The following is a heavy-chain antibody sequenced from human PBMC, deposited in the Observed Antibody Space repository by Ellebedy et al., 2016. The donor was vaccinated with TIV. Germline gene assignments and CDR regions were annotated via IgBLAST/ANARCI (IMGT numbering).Heavy chain of an antibody. CDR3: VRDLLFSGSRRVLD. Sequence: SETLSLXCTVSGGSMNNDCWSWIRQPPGKGLEWVGYVCHSGSPNNNPSLKSRLTMSLDTSKNQFSLKLSSVTAADTAVYYCVRDLLFSGSRRVLDWGQGTLVAVSS. D-gene: IGHD3-10*01. CDR1: GGSMNNDC. J-gene: IGHJ4*02. CDR2: VCHSGSP. V-gene: IGHV4-59*01.